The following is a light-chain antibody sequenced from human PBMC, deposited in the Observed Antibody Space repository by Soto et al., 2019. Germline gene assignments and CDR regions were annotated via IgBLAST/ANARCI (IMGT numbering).Light chain of an antibody. Sequence: QSALTQPRSVSGSPGQSVTISCTGTGGDVGGYNFVSWYQLHPGKAPKLMIFDVSKRPSGVPDRFSGSKSGNTASLTISGLQADDEADYYCCSFAGSHTFPAFGGGTKLTVL. CDR1: GGDVGGYNF. V-gene: IGLV2-11*01. J-gene: IGLJ1*01. CDR3: CSFAGSHTFPA. CDR2: DVS.